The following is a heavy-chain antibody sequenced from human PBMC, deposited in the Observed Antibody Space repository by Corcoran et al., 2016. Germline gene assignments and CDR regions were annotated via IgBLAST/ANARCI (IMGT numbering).Heavy chain of an antibody. CDR1: GGSFSSSSYY. J-gene: IGHJ4*02. D-gene: IGHD2-15*01. Sequence: QLQLQESGPGLVKPSETLSLSCTVSGGSFSSSSYYWGWIRQPPGKGLEWFGRIYYSGSTYYNPSLKSRVTISVDTSKNQFSLKLSSVTAADTAVYYCARPYCSGGSCYVAYWGQGTLVTVSS. CDR2: IYYSGST. V-gene: IGHV4-39*01. CDR3: ARPYCSGGSCYVAY.